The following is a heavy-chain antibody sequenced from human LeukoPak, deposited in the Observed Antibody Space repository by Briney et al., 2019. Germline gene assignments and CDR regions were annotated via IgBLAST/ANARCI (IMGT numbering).Heavy chain of an antibody. CDR2: IIPIFDTA. CDR1: GGTFSSYA. V-gene: IGHV1-69*05. D-gene: IGHD2-2*01. CDR3: ARDGARGYCSSTSCYYLFY. J-gene: IGHJ4*02. Sequence: SVKVSCKASGGTFSSYAISWVRQAPGQGLEWMGGIIPIFDTANYAQNFQGRVTITTDESTSTAYMELSSLRSEDTAVYYCARDGARGYCSSTSCYYLFYWGQGTLVTVSS.